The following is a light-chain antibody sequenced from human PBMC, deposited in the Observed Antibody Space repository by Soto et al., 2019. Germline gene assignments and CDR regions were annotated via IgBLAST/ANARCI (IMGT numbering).Light chain of an antibody. CDR1: QSVSSY. V-gene: IGKV3-20*01. CDR3: QQYGSSPLT. J-gene: IGKJ1*01. Sequence: EIVLTQSPATLSLSPGERATLSCRASQSVSSYLAWYQQKPGQAPRLLIYGASSRATGIPDRFSGSGSGTDFTLTISRLEPEDFALYYCQQYGSSPLTFGQGTKVEIK. CDR2: GAS.